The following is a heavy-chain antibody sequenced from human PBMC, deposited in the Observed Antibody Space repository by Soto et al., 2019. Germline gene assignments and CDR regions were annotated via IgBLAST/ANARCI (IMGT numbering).Heavy chain of an antibody. J-gene: IGHJ6*03. Sequence: PSEILSLTCTVSGGSISSYYWSWIRQPPGKGLEWIGYIYYSGSTNYNPSLKSRVTISVDTSKNQFSLKLSSVTAADTAVYYCARESYYYMDVWGKGTTVTVSS. V-gene: IGHV4-59*01. CDR1: GGSISSYY. CDR2: IYYSGST. CDR3: ARESYYYMDV.